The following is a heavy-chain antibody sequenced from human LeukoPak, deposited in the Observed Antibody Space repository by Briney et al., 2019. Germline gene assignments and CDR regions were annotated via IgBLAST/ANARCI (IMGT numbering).Heavy chain of an antibody. D-gene: IGHD6-13*01. Sequence: GASVKVSCKASGCTFTGYYMHWVRQAPGQGLEWMGWINPNSGGTNYAQKFQGRVTMTRDTSIRTAYMELNRLTSDDTAVYYCARDKIAAAGLQADYYYFYYMDVWGKGTTVTVSS. V-gene: IGHV1-2*02. CDR3: ARDKIAAAGLQADYYYFYYMDV. CDR2: INPNSGGT. J-gene: IGHJ6*03. CDR1: GCTFTGYY.